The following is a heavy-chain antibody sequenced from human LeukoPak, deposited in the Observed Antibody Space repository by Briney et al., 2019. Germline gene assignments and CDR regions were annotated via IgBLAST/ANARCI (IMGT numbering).Heavy chain of an antibody. CDR1: GFTFSSHG. J-gene: IGHJ5*02. CDR3: ARQTSRAWFDP. Sequence: GGSLRLSCVASGFTFSSHGMNWVRQAPGKGLEWVSGIIPSGHTTYYADSVRGRFTISRDNSRNTVYLQMNSLRAEDTAVYYCARQTSRAWFDPWGQGTLVTVSS. CDR2: IIPSGHTT. D-gene: IGHD1-7*01. V-gene: IGHV3-23*01.